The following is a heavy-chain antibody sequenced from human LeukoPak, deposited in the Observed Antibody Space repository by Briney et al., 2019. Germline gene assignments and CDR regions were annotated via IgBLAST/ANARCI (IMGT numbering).Heavy chain of an antibody. CDR1: GFTFSSYA. Sequence: GGSLRLSCAASGFTFSSYAMSWVRQAPGKGLEWVSAISGSGSSTYYADSVKGRFTISRDNSKNTLYLQMNSLRAEDTAVYYCASDFLGYCSSTSCFDYWGQGTLVTGSS. CDR3: ASDFLGYCSSTSCFDY. V-gene: IGHV3-23*01. D-gene: IGHD2-2*01. J-gene: IGHJ4*02. CDR2: ISGSGSST.